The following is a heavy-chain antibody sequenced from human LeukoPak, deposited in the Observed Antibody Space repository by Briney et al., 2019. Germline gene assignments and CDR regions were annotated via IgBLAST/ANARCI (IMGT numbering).Heavy chain of an antibody. V-gene: IGHV4-34*01. CDR1: GGSFSGYY. CDR2: INHSGST. Sequence: PSETLSLTCAVYGGSFSGYYWSWIRQPPGKGLEWIGEINHSGSTNYNPSLKSRVTISVDTSKNQFSLKLSSVTAADTAVYYCARHRATWGLWAWGQGTLVTVSS. D-gene: IGHD4/OR15-4a*01. J-gene: IGHJ5*02. CDR3: ARHRATWGLWA.